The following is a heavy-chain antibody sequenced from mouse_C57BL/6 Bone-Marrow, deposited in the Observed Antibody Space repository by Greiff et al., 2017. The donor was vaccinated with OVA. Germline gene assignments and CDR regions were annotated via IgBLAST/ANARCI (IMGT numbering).Heavy chain of an antibody. CDR1: GYSITSGYY. CDR3: ARGGYGYGAY. V-gene: IGHV3-6*01. D-gene: IGHD2-2*01. CDR2: ISYDGSN. Sequence: EVQLVESGPGLVKPSQSLSLTCSVTGYSITSGYYWNWIRQFQGNKLEWMGYISYDGSNNYNPSLKNRISITRDTSKNQFFLKLNSVTTEDTATYYCARGGYGYGAYWGKGTLVTVSA. J-gene: IGHJ3*01.